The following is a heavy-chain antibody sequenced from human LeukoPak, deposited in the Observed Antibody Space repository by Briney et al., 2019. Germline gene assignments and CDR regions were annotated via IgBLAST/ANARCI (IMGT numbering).Heavy chain of an antibody. CDR2: IYSGGST. V-gene: IGHV3-53*01. Sequence: GGSLRLSCAASGFTVSSNYMTWVRQAPGKGLEWVSIIYSGGSTYYADSVKGRFTISRDNSKNTLYLQMNSLRAEDTAVYYCARAYSSGLNWFDPWGQGTLVTVSS. CDR3: ARAYSSGLNWFDP. D-gene: IGHD6-25*01. J-gene: IGHJ5*02. CDR1: GFTVSSNY.